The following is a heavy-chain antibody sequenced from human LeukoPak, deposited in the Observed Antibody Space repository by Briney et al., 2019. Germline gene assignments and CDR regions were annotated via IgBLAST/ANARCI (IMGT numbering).Heavy chain of an antibody. D-gene: IGHD4-17*01. Sequence: PGGSLRLSCAASGFTFSSYEMNWVRQAPGKGLEWVSYISSSGSAIYYADSVKGRFTISRDNAKNTLYLQMNSLRVEDTAVYFCAKVGQDYGDHYFFDSWGQGTLVTVSS. CDR1: GFTFSSYE. CDR2: ISSSGSAI. J-gene: IGHJ4*02. V-gene: IGHV3-48*03. CDR3: AKVGQDYGDHYFFDS.